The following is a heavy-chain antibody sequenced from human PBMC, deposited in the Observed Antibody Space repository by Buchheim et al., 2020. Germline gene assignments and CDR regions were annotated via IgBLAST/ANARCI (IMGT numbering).Heavy chain of an antibody. V-gene: IGHV3-23*04. CDR1: GFSFSGYA. J-gene: IGHJ4*02. Sequence: EVQLVDSGGGLVQPGESLRLSCAASGFSFSGYAMSWVRQAPGKGLEWVSSISGSGATTFNADSAKGRFTISRDNSKNMLYLPMNSLRAEDTAVYFCAKGSRGYTNYYFDYWGQGTL. CDR3: AKGSRGYTNYYFDY. CDR2: ISGSGATT. D-gene: IGHD4-11*01.